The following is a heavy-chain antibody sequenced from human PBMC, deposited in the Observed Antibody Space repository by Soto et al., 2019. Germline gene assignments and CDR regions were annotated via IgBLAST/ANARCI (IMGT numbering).Heavy chain of an antibody. V-gene: IGHV4-30-4*01. Sequence: PSETLSLTCTVSGGSISSGDYYWSWIRQPPGKGLEWIGYIYYSGSTYYNPSLKSRVTISVDTSKNQFSLKLSSVTAADTAVYYCARTITMIVVVTGYFDLWGRGTLVTVSS. J-gene: IGHJ2*01. CDR2: IYYSGST. CDR1: GGSISSGDYY. CDR3: ARTITMIVVVTGYFDL. D-gene: IGHD3-22*01.